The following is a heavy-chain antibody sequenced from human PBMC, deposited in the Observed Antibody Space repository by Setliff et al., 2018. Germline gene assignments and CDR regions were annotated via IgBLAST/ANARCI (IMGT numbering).Heavy chain of an antibody. J-gene: IGHJ4*02. CDR2: IDWYDDK. V-gene: IGHV2-70*17. CDR3: ARIRKGYTGYEGFDY. D-gene: IGHD5-12*01. Sequence: SGPTLVNPTQTLTLTCTFSGFSLSTSGMYVSWIRQPPGKALEWLGSIDWYDDKLYSTSLKTRLTISKDTHKNQVVLTMTDMDPMDTATYYCARIRKGYTGYEGFDYWGQGTLVTVSS. CDR1: GFSLSTSGMY.